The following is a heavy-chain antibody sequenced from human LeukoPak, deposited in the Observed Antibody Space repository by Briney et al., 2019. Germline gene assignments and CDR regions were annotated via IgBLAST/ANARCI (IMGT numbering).Heavy chain of an antibody. CDR3: ARDVAAAGLFDY. D-gene: IGHD6-13*01. CDR1: GFTFSSYS. Sequence: PGGSLRLSCAASGFTFSSYSMNWVRQAPGKGLEWVSSISSSSSYIYYADSVKGRFTISRDNAKNSLYLQMNSLRAEDTAVYYCARDVAAAGLFDYWGQGTLVTASS. J-gene: IGHJ4*02. V-gene: IGHV3-21*01. CDR2: ISSSSSYI.